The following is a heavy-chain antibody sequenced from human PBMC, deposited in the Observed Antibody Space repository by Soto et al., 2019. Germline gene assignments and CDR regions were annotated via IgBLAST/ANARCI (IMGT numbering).Heavy chain of an antibody. CDR1: GFTFDDYA. V-gene: IGHV3-9*01. CDR3: AKERDISLSVVIWDF. CDR2: ISWNSVTL. Sequence: PGGSLRLSCAASGFTFDDYAMHWVRQAPGKGLEWVSSISWNSVTLGYADSVKGRFTIFRDNAKNSLYLQMNSLRAEDTALYYCAKERDISLSVVIWDFWGQGPLVTVSS. D-gene: IGHD2-21*01. J-gene: IGHJ4*02.